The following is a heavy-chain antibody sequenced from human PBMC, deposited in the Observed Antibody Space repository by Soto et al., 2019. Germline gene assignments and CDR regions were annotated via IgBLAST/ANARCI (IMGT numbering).Heavy chain of an antibody. CDR3: ARSRDGYSFYFYYGMDG. J-gene: IGHJ6*02. D-gene: IGHD4-4*01. CDR2: ILHDGSAE. Sequence: PLRLSCSASGFIFTSYGMHWVRQAPGKGLEWMALILHDGSAEYYAYSVEGRFPISRDNSKNTLYLQMNSLTAEDTAVYYCARSRDGYSFYFYYGMDGWGQGTTVTVS. V-gene: IGHV3-30*03. CDR1: GFIFTSYG.